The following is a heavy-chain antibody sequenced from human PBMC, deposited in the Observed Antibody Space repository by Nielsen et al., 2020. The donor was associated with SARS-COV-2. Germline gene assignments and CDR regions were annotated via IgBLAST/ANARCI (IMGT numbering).Heavy chain of an antibody. CDR1: GFTFSSYW. Sequence: GESLKISCAASGFTFSSYWMSWVRQAPGKGLEWVANIKQDGSEKYYVDSVKGRFTISRDNAKNSLYLQINSLRAEDTAVYYCARAGVQLWPNYYYYGMDVWGQGTTVTVSS. V-gene: IGHV3-7*01. D-gene: IGHD5-18*01. CDR2: IKQDGSEK. CDR3: ARAGVQLWPNYYYYGMDV. J-gene: IGHJ6*02.